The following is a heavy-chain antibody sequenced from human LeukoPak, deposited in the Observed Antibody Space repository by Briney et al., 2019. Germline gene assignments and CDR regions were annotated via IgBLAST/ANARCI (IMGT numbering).Heavy chain of an antibody. D-gene: IGHD6-6*01. CDR1: GFTVSSNY. V-gene: IGHV3-66*02. CDR3: AGEQLLPDYYYYGMDV. Sequence: GGSLRLSCAASGFTVSSNYMSWVRQAPGRGLEWVSVIYSGGSTYYADSVKGRFTISRDNSKNTLYLQMNSLRAEDTAVYYCAGEQLLPDYYYYGMDVWGQGTTVTVSS. J-gene: IGHJ6*02. CDR2: IYSGGST.